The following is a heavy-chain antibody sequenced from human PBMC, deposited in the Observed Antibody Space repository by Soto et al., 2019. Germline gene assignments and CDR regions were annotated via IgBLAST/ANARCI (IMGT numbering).Heavy chain of an antibody. Sequence: QVQLQESGPGLVKPSETLSLTCTVSGDSISRYYWSWIRLSPGKGLEWIGYSYYSGETNYNPSVKGRVTISVDMAKNQSSLTLSSVTAADTAVYYCASDQGGEFRKGSGMDVWGRWTTVTVSS. CDR2: SYYSGET. V-gene: IGHV4-59*01. D-gene: IGHD3-10*01. CDR1: GDSISRYY. CDR3: ASDQGGEFRKGSGMDV. J-gene: IGHJ6*02.